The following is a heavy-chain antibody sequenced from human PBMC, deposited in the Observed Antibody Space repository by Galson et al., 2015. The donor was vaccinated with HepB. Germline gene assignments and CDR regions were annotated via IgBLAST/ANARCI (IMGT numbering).Heavy chain of an antibody. V-gene: IGHV1-3*01. Sequence: SVKVSCKASGYTFTSYAMHWVRQAPGQRLEWMGWINAGNGNTKYSQKFQGRVTITRDTSASTAYMELSSLRSEDTAVYYCARSFETDEWFGELLSSWALGRGTADYWGQGTLVTVSS. CDR2: INAGNGNT. J-gene: IGHJ4*02. D-gene: IGHD3-10*01. CDR1: GYTFTSYA. CDR3: ARSFETDEWFGELLSSWALGRGTADY.